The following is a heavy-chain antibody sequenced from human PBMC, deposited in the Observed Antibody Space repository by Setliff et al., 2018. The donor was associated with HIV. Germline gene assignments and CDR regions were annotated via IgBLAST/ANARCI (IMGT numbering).Heavy chain of an antibody. CDR1: GGSLRNYY. CDR2: INHSGST. J-gene: IGHJ4*02. Sequence: SETLSLTCAVYGGSLRNYYWSWIRQPPGKGLEWIGEINHSGSTNYNPSLKSRVAISVDTSKNQFSVKLSSVTAADTAVYYCARGRHYSSSAPFAIDFWGQGMLVTVSS. CDR3: ARGRHYSSSAPFAIDF. D-gene: IGHD6-6*01. V-gene: IGHV4-34*01.